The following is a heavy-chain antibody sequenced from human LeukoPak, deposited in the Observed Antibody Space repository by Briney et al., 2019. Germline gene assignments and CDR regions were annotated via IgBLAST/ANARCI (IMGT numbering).Heavy chain of an antibody. CDR2: ISAYNGNT. D-gene: IGHD3-3*01. CDR3: ARWGNYDFWSGYYFPEFDY. Sequence: GASVEVSCKASGYTFTSYGISWVRQAPGQGLEWMGWISAYNGNTNYAQKLQGRVTMTTDTSTSTAYMELRSLRSDDTAVYYCARWGNYDFWSGYYFPEFDYRGQGTLVTVSS. CDR1: GYTFTSYG. V-gene: IGHV1-18*01. J-gene: IGHJ4*02.